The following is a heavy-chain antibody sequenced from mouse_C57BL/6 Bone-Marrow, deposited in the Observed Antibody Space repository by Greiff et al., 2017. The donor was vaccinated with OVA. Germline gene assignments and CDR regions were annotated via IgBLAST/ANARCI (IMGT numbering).Heavy chain of an antibody. D-gene: IGHD4-1*01. V-gene: IGHV1-64*01. Sequence: QVHVKQPGAELVKPGASVKLSCKASGYTFTSYWMHWVKQRPGQGLEWIGMIHPNSGSTNYTEKFKSKATLTVDKSSSTAYMQISRRTSVDAAVYDCARDWDWYFDVWGTGTTVTVSS. CDR3: ARDWDWYFDV. CDR2: IHPNSGST. J-gene: IGHJ1*03. CDR1: GYTFTSYW.